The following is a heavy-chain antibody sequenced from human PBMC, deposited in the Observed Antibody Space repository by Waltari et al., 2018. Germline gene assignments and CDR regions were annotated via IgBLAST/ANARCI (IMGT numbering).Heavy chain of an antibody. CDR3: AREGPSYSGFDY. CDR1: GFTFTNKA. J-gene: IGHJ4*02. D-gene: IGHD2-21*01. V-gene: IGHV3-30-3*01. Sequence: QVQLVESGGGVVQPGRSLRLSCAASGFTFTNKAMHWVRQAPGKGLGWVAVISYDGSKKYYANSVKGRFTISRDNSKNTLYLQMSSLRAEDTALYYCAREGPSYSGFDYWGQGSLVTVSS. CDR2: ISYDGSKK.